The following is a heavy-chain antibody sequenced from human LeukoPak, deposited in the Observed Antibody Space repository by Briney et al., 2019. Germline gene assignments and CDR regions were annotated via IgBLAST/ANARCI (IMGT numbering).Heavy chain of an antibody. V-gene: IGHV3-23*01. CDR3: ANLIPAAMPDFDY. D-gene: IGHD2-2*01. CDR2: ISGSGGST. CDR1: GFAVGRNY. J-gene: IGHJ4*02. Sequence: PGGSLRLSCVASGFAVGRNYMSWVRQAPGKGLEWVSAISGSGGSTYYADSVKGRFTISRDNSKNTLYLQMNSLRAEDTAVYYCANLIPAAMPDFDYWGQGTLVTVSS.